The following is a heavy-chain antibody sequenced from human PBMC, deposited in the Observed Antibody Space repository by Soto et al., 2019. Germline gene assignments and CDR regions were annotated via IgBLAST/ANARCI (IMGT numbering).Heavy chain of an antibody. CDR1: GYSFTSYW. J-gene: IGHJ4*02. CDR2: IDPSDSYT. CDR3: ARILYYDILTGYYKGAPVDY. D-gene: IGHD3-9*01. V-gene: IGHV5-10-1*01. Sequence: GESLKISCKGSGYSFTSYWISWVRQMPGKGLEWMGRIDPSDSYTNYSPSFQGHVTISADKSISTAYLQWSSLKASDTAMYYCARILYYDILTGYYKGAPVDYWGQGXLVTVSS.